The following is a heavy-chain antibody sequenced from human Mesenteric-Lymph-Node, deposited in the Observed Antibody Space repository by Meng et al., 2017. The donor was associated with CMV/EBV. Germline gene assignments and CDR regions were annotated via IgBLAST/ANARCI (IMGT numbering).Heavy chain of an antibody. D-gene: IGHD3-16*02. CDR1: GFSLNTGGPG. Sequence: SGPTLAKPTQTFTLTCTFSGFSLNTGGPGVGWIRQPPGKALEWLALMYWNDDKRHSPSLKSRLTITKDTSKNQVILTMTNMHPVDTATHYCAHRSRDTPFPLNWGQGMMVTVSS. J-gene: IGHJ4*02. CDR3: AHRSRDTPFPLN. CDR2: MYWNDDK. V-gene: IGHV2-5*01.